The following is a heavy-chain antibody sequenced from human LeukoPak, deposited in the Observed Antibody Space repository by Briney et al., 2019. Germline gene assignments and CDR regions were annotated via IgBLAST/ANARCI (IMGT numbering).Heavy chain of an antibody. V-gene: IGHV3-48*03. CDR1: GFTFSSYE. Sequence: GGSLRLSCAASGFTFSSYEMNWVRQAPGKGLEWVSYISSSGSTIYYADSVKGRFTISRDNAKNSLYLQMNSLRAEDTTVYYCARAALRYFDWPTLGYYYYSMDVWGKGTTVTVSS. D-gene: IGHD3-9*01. CDR2: ISSSGSTI. J-gene: IGHJ6*04. CDR3: ARAALRYFDWPTLGYYYYSMDV.